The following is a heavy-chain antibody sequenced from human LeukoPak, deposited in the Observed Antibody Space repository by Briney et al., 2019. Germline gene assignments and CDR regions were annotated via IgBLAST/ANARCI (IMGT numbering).Heavy chain of an antibody. V-gene: IGHV3-66*04. CDR2: ICSGGST. J-gene: IGHJ4*02. CDR3: AKHGSSGYYLDY. Sequence: GGSLRLSCAASGFTVSSNYMSWVRQAPGKGLEWVSVICSGGSTYYADSVKGRFTISRDNSKNTLYLQMNSLRAEDTAVYYCAKHGSSGYYLDYWGQGTLVTVSS. D-gene: IGHD3-22*01. CDR1: GFTVSSNY.